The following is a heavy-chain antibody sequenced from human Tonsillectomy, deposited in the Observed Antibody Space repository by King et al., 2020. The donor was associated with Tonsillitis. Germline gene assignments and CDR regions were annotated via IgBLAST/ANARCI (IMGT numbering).Heavy chain of an antibody. CDR1: GFTFNTYS. V-gene: IGHV3-48*01. D-gene: IGHD3-16*01. CDR2: INIGSSTI. Sequence: VQLVESGGGLVQPGGSLRLTCAGSGFTFNTYSMNWVRQAPGKGLEWVSYINIGSSTIYYAESVRGRFTLSRDNAKNTLYLQMNSLRGEDTAVYYCSIDPHDRSCDRCRFSSMRGEHYYGMDVWGQGTTVTVSS. CDR3: SIDPHDRSCDRCRFSSMRGEHYYGMDV. J-gene: IGHJ6*02.